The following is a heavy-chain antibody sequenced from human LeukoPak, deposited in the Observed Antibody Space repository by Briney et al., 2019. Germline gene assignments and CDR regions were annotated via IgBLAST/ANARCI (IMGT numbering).Heavy chain of an antibody. CDR2: IYTSGST. CDR1: GGSISSGSYY. Sequence: SQTLSLTCTVSGGSISSGSYYWSWIRQPAGKGLEWIGRIYTSGSTNYNPSLKSRVTISVDTSKNQFSLKLSSVTAADTAVYYCARDRGGGAGLFDPWGQGTLVTVSS. CDR3: ARDRGGGAGLFDP. V-gene: IGHV4-61*02. D-gene: IGHD3-10*01. J-gene: IGHJ5*02.